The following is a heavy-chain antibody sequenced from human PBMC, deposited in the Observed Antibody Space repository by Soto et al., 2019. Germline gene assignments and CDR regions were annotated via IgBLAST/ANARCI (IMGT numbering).Heavy chain of an antibody. D-gene: IGHD3-3*01. CDR3: ARNGDFWSGYLNWFDP. CDR2: IYYSGST. V-gene: IGHV4-30-4*01. J-gene: IGHJ5*02. CDR1: GGSISSGDYY. Sequence: TLSLTCTVSGGSISSGDYYWSWIRQPPGKGLEWIGYIYYSGSTYYNPSLKSRVTISVDTSKNQFSLKLSSVTAADTAVYYCARNGDFWSGYLNWFDPWGQGTLVTVSS.